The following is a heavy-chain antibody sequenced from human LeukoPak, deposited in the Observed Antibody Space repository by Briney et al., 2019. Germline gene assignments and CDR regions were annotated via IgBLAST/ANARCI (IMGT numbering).Heavy chain of an antibody. D-gene: IGHD3-22*01. J-gene: IGHJ6*02. CDR2: IIPIFGTA. Sequence: SVKVSCKASGYTFTSYGISWVRQAPGQGLEWMGGIIPIFGTANYAQKFQGRVTITADESTSTAYMELSSLRSEDTAVYYCARVPMSSGYYYPNYYYYGMDVWGQGTTVTVSS. CDR3: ARVPMSSGYYYPNYYYYGMDV. V-gene: IGHV1-69*13. CDR1: GYTFTSYG.